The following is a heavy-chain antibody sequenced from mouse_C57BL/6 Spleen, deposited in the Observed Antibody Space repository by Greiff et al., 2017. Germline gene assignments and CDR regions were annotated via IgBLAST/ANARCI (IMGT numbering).Heavy chain of an antibody. V-gene: IGHV1-55*01. D-gene: IGHD2-3*01. CDR2: IYPGSGST. Sequence: QVQLQQPGAELVKPGASVKMSCKASGYTFTSYWITWVKQRPGQGLEWIGDIYPGSGSTNYNEKFKSKATLTVDTSSSTAYMQLSSLTSEDSAVYYWARRAYDGYYVEGAMDYWGQGTSVTVSS. J-gene: IGHJ4*01. CDR3: ARRAYDGYYVEGAMDY. CDR1: GYTFTSYW.